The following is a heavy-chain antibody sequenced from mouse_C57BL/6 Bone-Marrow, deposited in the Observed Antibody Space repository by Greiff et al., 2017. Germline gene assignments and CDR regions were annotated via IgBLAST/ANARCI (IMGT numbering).Heavy chain of an antibody. CDR3: ARSIVKYFDV. CDR1: GYTFTSYW. V-gene: IGHV1-61*01. J-gene: IGHJ1*03. D-gene: IGHD2-5*01. CDR2: IYPSDSET. Sequence: QVQLQQPGAELVRPGSSVKLSCKASGYTFTSYWMDWVKQRPGQGLEWIGNIYPSDSETHYNQKFKDKATLTVDKSSSTAYMQLSSLTSEDSAVYYSARSIVKYFDVWGTGTTVTVSS.